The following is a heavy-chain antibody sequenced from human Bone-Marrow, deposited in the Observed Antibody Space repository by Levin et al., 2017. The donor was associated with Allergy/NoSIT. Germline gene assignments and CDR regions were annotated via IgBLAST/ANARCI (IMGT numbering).Heavy chain of an antibody. CDR3: ARDEGPGKYSDGELDY. Sequence: LSLTCAVSGFSVSNTYMSWVRQAPGKGLEWISVIYNVDTTYYVDSVKGRFTISRDNSKNTLYLQMNSLRVEDTAVYYCARDEGPGKYSDGELDYWGQGTLVTVSS. CDR2: IYNVDTT. CDR1: GFSVSNTY. J-gene: IGHJ4*02. D-gene: IGHD5-18*01. V-gene: IGHV3-66*01.